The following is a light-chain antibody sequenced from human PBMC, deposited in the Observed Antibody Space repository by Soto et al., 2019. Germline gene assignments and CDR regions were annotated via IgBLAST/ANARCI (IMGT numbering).Light chain of an antibody. CDR1: SSDVGGYNY. CDR3: SSFAGGGNPVL. CDR2: EVT. J-gene: IGLJ2*01. V-gene: IGLV2-8*01. Sequence: QSALTQPPSASGSPGQSVTISCTGTSSDVGGYNYVSWHQQHPGKAPKGMIYEVTKRPPGVPDRFSGSKSGNTASLTVSGLQAEDEADYYCSSFAGGGNPVLLGGGTKLTVL.